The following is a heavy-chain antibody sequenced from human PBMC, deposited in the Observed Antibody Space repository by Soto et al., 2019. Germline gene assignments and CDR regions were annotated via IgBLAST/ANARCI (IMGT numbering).Heavy chain of an antibody. CDR2: IGSKSDTHAT. CDR3: TRPIGYCSGGGCRNDLDI. Sequence: EVQFVESGGGLVQPGGSLQLSCAASGLTFSGSAIHWVRQASGKGLEWVGRIGSKSDTHATSYAASVKGRFTISRDDSKNTAYLPMNSLKSEDTAVYYCTRPIGYCSGGGCRNDLDIWGKGTMVTVSS. J-gene: IGHJ3*02. D-gene: IGHD2-15*01. CDR1: GLTFSGSA. V-gene: IGHV3-73*02.